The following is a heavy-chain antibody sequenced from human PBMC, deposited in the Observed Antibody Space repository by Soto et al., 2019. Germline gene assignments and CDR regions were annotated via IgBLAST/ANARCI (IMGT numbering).Heavy chain of an antibody. V-gene: IGHV1-18*01. CDR3: TIGAGQGSGSYD. CDR2: VSTYNGNT. CDR1: GYIFTSFG. Sequence: QVQLVQSGAEVKKPGASVKVSCKASGYIFTSFGITWVRQAPGQGLEWMGWVSTYNGNTKDAQKLQGRGTMSTDTATSTAYMELRSLRSDDPAVYYFTIGAGQGSGSYDWGQGTLVTVSS. D-gene: IGHD3-10*01. J-gene: IGHJ4*02.